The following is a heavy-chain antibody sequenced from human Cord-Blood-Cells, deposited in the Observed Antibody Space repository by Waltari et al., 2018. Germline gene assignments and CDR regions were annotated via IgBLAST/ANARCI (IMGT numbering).Heavy chain of an antibody. J-gene: IGHJ6*02. CDR1: GGTFSSYA. D-gene: IGHD1-26*01. Sequence: QVQLVQSGAEVKKPGSSVKVSCKASGGTFSSYAFSWVRPAPGKGLEWMGGIIPIFGTANYAQKFQGRVTITADESTSTAYMELSSLRSEDTAVYYCARVKEFRGSYYGYYYYGMDVWGQGTTVTVSS. CDR3: ARVKEFRGSYYGYYYYGMDV. CDR2: IIPIFGTA. V-gene: IGHV1-69*12.